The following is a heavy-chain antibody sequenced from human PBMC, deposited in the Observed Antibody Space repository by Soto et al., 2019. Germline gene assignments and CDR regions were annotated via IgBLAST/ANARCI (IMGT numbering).Heavy chain of an antibody. CDR1: GYSFTSYW. V-gene: IGHV5-10-1*01. Sequence: PGESLKISCKGSGYSFTSYWISWVRQMPGKGLEWMGRIDPSDSYTNYSPSFQGHVTISADKSISTAYLQWSSLKASDTAMYYCASQIRGCSGLNYYYYGMDVWGQGTTVTVSS. D-gene: IGHD3-10*02. CDR3: ASQIRGCSGLNYYYYGMDV. CDR2: IDPSDSYT. J-gene: IGHJ6*02.